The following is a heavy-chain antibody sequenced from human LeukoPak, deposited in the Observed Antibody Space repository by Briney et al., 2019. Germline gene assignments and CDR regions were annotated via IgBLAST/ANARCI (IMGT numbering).Heavy chain of an antibody. CDR1: GGSISGSY. CDR2: IYTSGST. J-gene: IGHJ4*02. Sequence: PSETLSLTCNVSGGSISGSYWGWIRQPAGKGLEWIGRIYTSGSTNYNPSLKSRVTMSVDTSKNQFSLKLSSVTAADTAVYYCARGGSSSSLLYWGQGTLVTVSS. D-gene: IGHD6-6*01. V-gene: IGHV4-4*07. CDR3: ARGGSSSSLLY.